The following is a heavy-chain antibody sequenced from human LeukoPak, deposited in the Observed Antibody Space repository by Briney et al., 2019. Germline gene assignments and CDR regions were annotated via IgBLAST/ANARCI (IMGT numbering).Heavy chain of an antibody. Sequence: KPSETLSLTCTVSGGSISSGSYYWSWIRQPAGKGLEWIGRIYTSGSTNYNPSLKSRVTISVDTSKNQFSLKLSSVTAADTAVYYCARDAARYCSGGSCYYGKWFDPWGQGTLVTVSS. CDR1: GGSISSGSYY. J-gene: IGHJ5*02. CDR3: ARDAARYCSGGSCYYGKWFDP. V-gene: IGHV4-61*02. D-gene: IGHD2-15*01. CDR2: IYTSGST.